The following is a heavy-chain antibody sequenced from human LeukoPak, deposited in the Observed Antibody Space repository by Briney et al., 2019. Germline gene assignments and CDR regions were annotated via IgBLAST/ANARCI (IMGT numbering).Heavy chain of an antibody. CDR1: GGSISNGDHY. CDR3: ARAMIKGEYYFDY. D-gene: IGHD3-16*01. V-gene: IGHV4-31*03. J-gene: IGHJ4*02. CDR2: IFYSGST. Sequence: SETLSLTCTVSGGSISNGDHYWSWIRQHPGKGLEWIGYIFYSGSTYYNPSLKSRVTISVDTSKNQFSLKLSSVTAADTAVYYCARAMIKGEYYFDYWGQGTLVTVSS.